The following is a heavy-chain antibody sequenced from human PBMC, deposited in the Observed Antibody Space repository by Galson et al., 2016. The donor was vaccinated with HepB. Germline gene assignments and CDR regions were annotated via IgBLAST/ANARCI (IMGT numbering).Heavy chain of an antibody. D-gene: IGHD3-10*01. CDR2: ISDYSGQT. CDR3: ARGDGSGKSKMPYDP. CDR1: GYTFTTYG. Sequence: SVKVSCKASGYTFTTYGVTWVRQAPGQGLEWLGWISDYSGQTNYTQKLQGRVTMTTDTSTNTAFLELSNLRSDDTAVYYCARGDGSGKSKMPYDPWGQGTLVTVSS. J-gene: IGHJ5*02. V-gene: IGHV1-18*01.